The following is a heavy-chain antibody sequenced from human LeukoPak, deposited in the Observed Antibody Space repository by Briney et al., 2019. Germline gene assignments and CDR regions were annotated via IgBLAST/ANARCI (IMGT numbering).Heavy chain of an antibody. CDR1: GGSFSGYY. J-gene: IGHJ4*02. D-gene: IGHD3-22*01. CDR3: ARDGSPYYYDSSYFDY. V-gene: IGHV4-34*01. Sequence: SETLSLTCAVYGGSFSGYYWSWIRQPPGKGLEWIGEINHSGSTSYNPSLKSRVTISVDTSKNQFSLKLSSVTAADTAVYYCARDGSPYYYDSSYFDYGAQKPRVTVSS. CDR2: INHSGST.